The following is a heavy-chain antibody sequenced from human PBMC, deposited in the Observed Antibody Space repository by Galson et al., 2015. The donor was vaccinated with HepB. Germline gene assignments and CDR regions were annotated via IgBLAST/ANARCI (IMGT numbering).Heavy chain of an antibody. CDR2: ISYDGSNK. D-gene: IGHD1-26*01. Sequence: SLRLSCAASGFTFSSYGMHWVRQAPGKGLEWVAVISYDGSNKYYADSVKGRFTISRDNSENTLYLQMNSLRAEDTAVYYCAKDRWELLGRPGAFDYWGQGTLVTVSS. CDR3: AKDRWELLGRPGAFDY. J-gene: IGHJ4*02. CDR1: GFTFSSYG. V-gene: IGHV3-30*18.